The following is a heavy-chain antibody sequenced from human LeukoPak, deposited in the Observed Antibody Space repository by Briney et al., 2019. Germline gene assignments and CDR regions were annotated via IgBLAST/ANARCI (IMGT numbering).Heavy chain of an antibody. CDR2: ISYDGSNK. V-gene: IGHV3-30*18. CDR3: AKEGGYYFDY. Sequence: GGTLRLSCAASGFTFSSYGMHWVRQAPGKGLEWVAVISYDGSNKYYADSVKGRFTISRDNSKNTLYLQMNSLRAEDTAVYYCAKEGGYYFDYWGQGTLVTVSS. CDR1: GFTFSSYG. D-gene: IGHD3-16*01. J-gene: IGHJ4*02.